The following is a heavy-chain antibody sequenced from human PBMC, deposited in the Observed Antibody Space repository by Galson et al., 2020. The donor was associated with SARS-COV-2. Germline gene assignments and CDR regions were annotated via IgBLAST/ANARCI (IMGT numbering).Heavy chain of an antibody. V-gene: IGHV3-30*01. Sequence: GESLKISCAASGFTFSSYAMHWVRQAPGKGLEWVAVISYDGSNKYYADSVKGRFTISRDNSKNTLYLQMNSLRAEDTAVYYCARDPTPNIAYYYDSSGYHLDYWGQGTLVTVSS. J-gene: IGHJ4*02. CDR2: ISYDGSNK. D-gene: IGHD3-22*01. CDR3: ARDPTPNIAYYYDSSGYHLDY. CDR1: GFTFSSYA.